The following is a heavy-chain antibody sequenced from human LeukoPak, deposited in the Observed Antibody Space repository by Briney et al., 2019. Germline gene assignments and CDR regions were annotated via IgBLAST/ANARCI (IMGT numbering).Heavy chain of an antibody. CDR1: GFTFSSYS. V-gene: IGHV3-21*04. CDR2: ISSSSSYI. CDR3: AKEDYYDKACDY. J-gene: IGHJ4*02. Sequence: PGGSLRLSCAASGFTFSSYSMNWVRRAPGKGLEWVSSISSSSSYIYYADSVKGRFTISRDNAKNSLYLQMSSLRAEDTAVYYCAKEDYYDKACDYWGQGTLVPVSS. D-gene: IGHD3-22*01.